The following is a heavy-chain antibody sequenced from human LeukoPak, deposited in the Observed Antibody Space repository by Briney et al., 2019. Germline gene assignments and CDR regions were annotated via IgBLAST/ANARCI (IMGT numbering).Heavy chain of an antibody. J-gene: IGHJ6*04. D-gene: IGHD2-2*01. CDR1: GFTFSSYA. Sequence: AGGSLRLSCAASGFTFSSYAMHWVRQAPGKGLEWVAVISYDGSNKYYADSVKGRFTISRDNSKNTLYLQMNSLRAEDTAVYYCARGSPAADTYYYGMDVWGKGTTVTVSS. CDR2: ISYDGSNK. CDR3: ARGSPAADTYYYGMDV. V-gene: IGHV3-30*04.